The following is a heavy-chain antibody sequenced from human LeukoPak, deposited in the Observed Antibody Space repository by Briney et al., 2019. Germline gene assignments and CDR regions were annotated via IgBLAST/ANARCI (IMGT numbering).Heavy chain of an antibody. D-gene: IGHD3-9*01. CDR1: GYTFTSYY. Sequence: ASVKVSCKASGYTFTSYYMHGVRQAPGQGLEWMGIINPSGGSTSYAQKFQGRVTMTRDMSTSTVYMELSSLRSEDTAVYYCAREKRYFDWLSRYYFDYWGQGTLVTVSS. CDR2: INPSGGST. V-gene: IGHV1-46*01. J-gene: IGHJ4*02. CDR3: AREKRYFDWLSRYYFDY.